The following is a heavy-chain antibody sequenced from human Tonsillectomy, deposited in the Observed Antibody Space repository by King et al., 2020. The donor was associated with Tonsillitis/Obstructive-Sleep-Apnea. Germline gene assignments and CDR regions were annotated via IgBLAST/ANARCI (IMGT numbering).Heavy chain of an antibody. CDR2: ISYDGSDK. J-gene: IGHJ6*03. CDR3: ARGTLGDYDFWTLKYYSYMDV. V-gene: IGHV3-30*04. Sequence: VQLVESGGGVVQPGRSLRLSCAASGFTFSSYAMHWVRQAPGKGLEWVAVISYDGSDKNYVDSVKGRFTISRDNSMGTLYLQMNSLRADDTAVSYCARGTLGDYDFWTLKYYSYMDVWGKGTTVTVSS. D-gene: IGHD3-3*01. CDR1: GFTFSSYA.